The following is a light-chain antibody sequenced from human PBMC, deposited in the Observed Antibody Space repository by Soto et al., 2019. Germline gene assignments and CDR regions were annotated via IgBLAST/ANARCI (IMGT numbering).Light chain of an antibody. V-gene: IGLV4-69*01. CDR3: QTWGTGMQV. CDR1: RWLSTFA. CDR2: LNSDGSH. Sequence: QLVLAQAPSASASLGASVNLTCTLSRWLSTFAIAWHQQQPEKGPRYLMNLNSDGSHTKGDGIPDRFSGSSSGAERYLTISSLQSEDEADYYCQTWGTGMQVFGGGTQLTVL. J-gene: IGLJ3*02.